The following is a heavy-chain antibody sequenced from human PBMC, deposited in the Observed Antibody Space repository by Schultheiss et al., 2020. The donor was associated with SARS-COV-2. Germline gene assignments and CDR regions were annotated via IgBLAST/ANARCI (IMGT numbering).Heavy chain of an antibody. V-gene: IGHV3-74*01. Sequence: GGSLRLSCAASGFTFSSYEMNWVRQAPGKGLVWVSRFNSDGSSTSYADSVKGRFTISRDNAKNTLYLQMNSLKTEDTAVYYCTTDNGGSSWVYWGQGTLVTVSS. CDR3: TTDNGGSSWVY. J-gene: IGHJ4*02. CDR2: FNSDGSST. D-gene: IGHD6-13*01. CDR1: GFTFSSYE.